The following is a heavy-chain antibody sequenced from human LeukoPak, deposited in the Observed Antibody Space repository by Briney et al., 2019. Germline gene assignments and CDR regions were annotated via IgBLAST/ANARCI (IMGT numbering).Heavy chain of an antibody. CDR3: ARVYYSNSYDYWYFDL. CDR1: GGSISSYY. CDR2: IFYSGST. Sequence: PSETLSLTCTVSGGSISSYYWSWIRQPPGKGLEWIGYIFYSGSTNYNPSLKSRVTISVDTSKNQFSLKLSSVTAADTAVYYCARVYYSNSYDYWYFDLWGRGTLVTVSS. J-gene: IGHJ2*01. D-gene: IGHD6-13*01. V-gene: IGHV4-59*01.